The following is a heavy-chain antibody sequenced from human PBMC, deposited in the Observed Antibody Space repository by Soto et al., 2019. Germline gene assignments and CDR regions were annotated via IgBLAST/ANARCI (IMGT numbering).Heavy chain of an antibody. CDR2: IIPIFGTA. CDR3: ARRPRGYSYGYD. CDR1: GYTFTSYG. D-gene: IGHD5-18*01. J-gene: IGHJ4*02. Sequence: SVKVSCTASGYTFTSYGFSWVRQAPGQGLEWMGGIIPIFGTANYAQKFQGRVTITADESTSTAYMELSSLRSEDTAVYYCARRPRGYSYGYDWCQGTLVTVAS. V-gene: IGHV1-69*13.